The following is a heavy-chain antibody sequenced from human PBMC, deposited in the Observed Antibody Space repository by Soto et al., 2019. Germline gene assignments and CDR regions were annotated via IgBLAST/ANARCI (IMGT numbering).Heavy chain of an antibody. J-gene: IGHJ1*01. CDR1: RFAFGRYW. D-gene: IGHD2-21*02. CDR2: IKTDGTIT. Sequence: GGSLRLSCTASRFAFGRYWMHWVRQAPGKGLVWVSRIKTDGTITQYADSVKGRFTISRDNAKNTLYLQMSSLTVEDTAVYYCTTLVVPGDPLTYWGLGTLVTVSS. CDR3: TTLVVPGDPLTY. V-gene: IGHV3-74*01.